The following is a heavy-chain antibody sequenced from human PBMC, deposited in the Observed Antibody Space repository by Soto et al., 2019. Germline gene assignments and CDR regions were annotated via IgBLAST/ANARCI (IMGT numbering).Heavy chain of an antibody. Sequence: GGSLRLSCAASGFTFDDYAMHWVRQAPGKGLEWVSGISWNSGSIGYADSVKGRFTISRDNAKNSLYLQMNSLRAEDTALYYCASVTTRYYYDSSRSETFDYWGQGTLVTVSS. D-gene: IGHD3-22*01. CDR3: ASVTTRYYYDSSRSETFDY. V-gene: IGHV3-9*01. CDR2: ISWNSGSI. CDR1: GFTFDDYA. J-gene: IGHJ4*02.